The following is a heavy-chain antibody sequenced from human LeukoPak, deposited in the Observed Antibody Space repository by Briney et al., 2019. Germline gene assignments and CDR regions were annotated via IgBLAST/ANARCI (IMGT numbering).Heavy chain of an antibody. CDR1: GGSISSSSYY. J-gene: IGHJ3*02. CDR3: AGRWGVTSWEDAFDI. Sequence: SETLSLTCTVSGGSISSSSYYWGWIRQPPGKGLEWIGSIYYSGSTYYNPSLKSRVTISVDTSKNQLSLKLSSVTAADTAVYYCAGRWGVTSWEDAFDIWGQGTMVTVSS. D-gene: IGHD2-21*02. V-gene: IGHV4-39*01. CDR2: IYYSGST.